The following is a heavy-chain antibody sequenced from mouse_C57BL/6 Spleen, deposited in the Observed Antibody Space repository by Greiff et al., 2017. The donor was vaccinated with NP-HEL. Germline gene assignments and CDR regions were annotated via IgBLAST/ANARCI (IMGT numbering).Heavy chain of an antibody. CDR3: ARSGGILGSSPAWFAY. D-gene: IGHD1-1*01. J-gene: IGHJ3*01. Sequence: QVQLQQPGAELVMPGASVKLSCKASGYTFTSYWMHWVKQRPGQGLEWIGEIDPSDSYTNTNQKFKGKSTLTVDKSSSTAYMQLSSLTTEDSAVYYCARSGGILGSSPAWFAYWGQGTLVTVSA. CDR2: IDPSDSYT. V-gene: IGHV1-69*01. CDR1: GYTFTSYW.